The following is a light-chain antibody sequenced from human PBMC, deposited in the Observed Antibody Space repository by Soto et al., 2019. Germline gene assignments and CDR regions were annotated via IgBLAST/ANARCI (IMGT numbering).Light chain of an antibody. V-gene: IGKV3-15*01. Sequence: MTQSPSSLSASVGDRATIPCQASQGVSNYLTWYQQKPGKAPRLLIYDASNWDTGIPARFSGSGSGTEFTLTISSLQSEDFATYYCQQSNNTPTFGQGTKVDIK. CDR1: QGVSNY. J-gene: IGKJ1*01. CDR2: DAS. CDR3: QQSNNTPT.